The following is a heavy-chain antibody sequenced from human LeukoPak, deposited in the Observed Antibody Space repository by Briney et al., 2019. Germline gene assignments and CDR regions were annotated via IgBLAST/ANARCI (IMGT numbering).Heavy chain of an antibody. CDR1: GVTFSNYY. V-gene: IGHV4-4*07. Sequence: SETLSLTCTASGVTFSNYYRRWIRQPAGKGLEWIARIYSGGSTNYNPSLKSRVTMSGDTSINQFSLNLSSVTAADTAVYYCARGGVVIFGGLTQTGGNWFDPWGQGTLVTVSS. CDR3: ARGGVVIFGGLTQTGGNWFDP. CDR2: IYSGGST. J-gene: IGHJ5*02. D-gene: IGHD3-16*01.